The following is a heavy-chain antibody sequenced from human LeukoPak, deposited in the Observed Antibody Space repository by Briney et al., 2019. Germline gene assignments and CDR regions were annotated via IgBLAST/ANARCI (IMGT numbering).Heavy chain of an antibody. Sequence: PGGSLRLSCAASGFTFSSYWMSWVRQAPGKGLEWVAVISYDGSNKYYADSVKGRFTISRDNSKNTLYLQMNSLRVEDTAVYYCARAGHYYDSSGPTGDYYMDVWGKGTTVTVSS. CDR1: GFTFSSYW. D-gene: IGHD3-22*01. CDR2: ISYDGSNK. J-gene: IGHJ6*03. V-gene: IGHV3-30*03. CDR3: ARAGHYYDSSGPTGDYYMDV.